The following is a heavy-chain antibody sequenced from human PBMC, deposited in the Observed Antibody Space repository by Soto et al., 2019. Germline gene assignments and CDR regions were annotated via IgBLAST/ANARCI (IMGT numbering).Heavy chain of an antibody. CDR1: GYTFTGYY. CDR2: INPNSDGT. Sequence: GASVKVSCKASGYTFTGYYMHWVRQAPGQGLEWMGWINPNSDGTNYAQKFQGWVTMTRDTSISTAYMELSRLRSDDTAVYYCARARQYYDILTGSEANAPYAFDIWGQGTMVTVSS. CDR3: ARARQYYDILTGSEANAPYAFDI. J-gene: IGHJ3*02. D-gene: IGHD3-9*01. V-gene: IGHV1-2*04.